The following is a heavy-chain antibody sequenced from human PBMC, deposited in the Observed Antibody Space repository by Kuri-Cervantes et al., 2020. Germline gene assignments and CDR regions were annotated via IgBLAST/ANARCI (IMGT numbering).Heavy chain of an antibody. CDR1: GFTFSDYY. J-gene: IGHJ6*02. Sequence: GESLKISCAASGFTFSDYYMSWIRQAPGKGLEWVSYITSSGSIIYYADSVKGRFTISRDNAKNSVYLQMNSLRAEDTAVYYCARAKVSATTVVLRGYYYGMDVWGRGTMVTVSS. D-gene: IGHD4-23*01. CDR2: ITSSGSII. CDR3: ARAKVSATTVVLRGYYYGMDV. V-gene: IGHV3-11*01.